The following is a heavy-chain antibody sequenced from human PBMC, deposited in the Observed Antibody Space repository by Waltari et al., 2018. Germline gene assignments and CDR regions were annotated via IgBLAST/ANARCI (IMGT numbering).Heavy chain of an antibody. V-gene: IGHV1-2*02. D-gene: IGHD3-3*01. CDR1: GYTFTGYY. CDR3: AKIFGVASYDAFDI. Sequence: GAEVKKPGASVKVSCKASGYTFTGYYMHWVRQAPGQGLEWMGLINPNSGGTNYAQKFQGRVTMTRDTSISTAYMELSRLRSDDTAVYYCAKIFGVASYDAFDIWGQGTMVTVSS. J-gene: IGHJ3*02. CDR2: INPNSGGT.